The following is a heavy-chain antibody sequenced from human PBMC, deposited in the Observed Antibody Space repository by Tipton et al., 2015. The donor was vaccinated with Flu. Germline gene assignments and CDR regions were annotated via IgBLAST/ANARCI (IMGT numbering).Heavy chain of an antibody. CDR3: AREWTSLPVNWFDP. CDR1: GGSISSGGYS. V-gene: IGHV4-30-2*01. J-gene: IGHJ5*02. Sequence: TLSLTCAVSGGSISSGGYSWGWIRQPPGKGLEWIGCIYHSGSTYYNPSLKSRVTISVDTSKNQFSLKLSSVTAADTAVYYCAREWTSLPVNWFDPWGQGTLVTVSS. D-gene: IGHD3/OR15-3a*01. CDR2: IYHSGST.